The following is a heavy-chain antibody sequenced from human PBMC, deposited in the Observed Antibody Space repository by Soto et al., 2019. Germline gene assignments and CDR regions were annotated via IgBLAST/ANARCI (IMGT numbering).Heavy chain of an antibody. V-gene: IGHV3-23*01. CDR2: ISGGGGST. CDR3: ASYSSGYYSNFDS. J-gene: IGHJ4*02. CDR1: GFTFSNYA. Sequence: PGGSLRLSCAACGFTFSNYAMSWVRQAPGKGLEWVSAISGGGGSTYYADSVKGRFTISRDNSKNTLYLQMNSLRAEDTAVYYCASYSSGYYSNFDSWVQGTLVTVSS. D-gene: IGHD3-22*01.